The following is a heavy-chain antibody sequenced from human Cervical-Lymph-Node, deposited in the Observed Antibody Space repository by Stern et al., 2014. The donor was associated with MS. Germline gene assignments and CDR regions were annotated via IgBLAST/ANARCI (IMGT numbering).Heavy chain of an antibody. CDR2: IYPGNSDT. CDR3: ARHGGPNWNHEAHNWFDP. V-gene: IGHV5-51*01. CDR1: EYNFNTHW. J-gene: IGHJ5*02. Sequence: VQLVQSGAEVKKPGESLKISCKGSEYNFNTHWIAWVRQMPGKGLEWLGNIYPGNSDTRYNPSLQGQVSISADKSITTACLHLSSLKASDSAMYYCARHGGPNWNHEAHNWFDPWGQGTLVTVSS. D-gene: IGHD1-14*01.